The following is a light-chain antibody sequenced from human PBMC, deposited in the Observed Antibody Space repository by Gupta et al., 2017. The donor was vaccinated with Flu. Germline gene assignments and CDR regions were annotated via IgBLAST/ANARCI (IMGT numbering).Light chain of an antibody. V-gene: IGKV3-11*01. CDR3: QQRSSCPIT. CDR2: DAS. Sequence: EVVFTHSPATLSLSPGERATLSCRASQSVASYLAWYQQKPGQAPRLLIYDASIRDTGIPARFSGSGSGTDFTLTISSLQPEDFAIYYCQQRSSCPITFGQGTQVEIK. J-gene: IGKJ5*01. CDR1: QSVASY.